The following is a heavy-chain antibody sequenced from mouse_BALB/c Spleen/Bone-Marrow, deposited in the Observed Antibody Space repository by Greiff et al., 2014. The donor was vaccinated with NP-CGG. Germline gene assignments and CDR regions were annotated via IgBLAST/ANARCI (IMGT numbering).Heavy chain of an antibody. CDR2: IYPSDSYI. V-gene: IGHV1-69*02. CDR3: TRQYGNYYAMDY. J-gene: IGHJ4*01. CDR1: GYTFTSYW. Sequence: VQLQQSGAELVRPGASVKVSCKASGYTFTSYWINWVKQRPGQGLEWIGNIYPSDSYINYNQNFKDEATLTVDKSSSTAYMQLSSPTSEDSAVYYCTRQYGNYYAMDYWGQGTSVTVSS. D-gene: IGHD2-10*02.